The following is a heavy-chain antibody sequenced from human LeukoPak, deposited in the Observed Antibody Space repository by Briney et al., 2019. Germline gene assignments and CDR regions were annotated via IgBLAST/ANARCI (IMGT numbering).Heavy chain of an antibody. J-gene: IGHJ4*02. D-gene: IGHD4-11*01. V-gene: IGHV3-23*01. CDR2: ISGSGGST. CDR1: GFTFSSYA. Sequence: PGGSLRLSCAASGFTFSSYAMSWVRQAPGKGLEWVSAISGSGGSTYYADSVKGRFTISRDNAKNSLYLQMNSLRAEDTAVYYCARVAQRLQSPPDYWGQGTLVTVSS. CDR3: ARVAQRLQSPPDY.